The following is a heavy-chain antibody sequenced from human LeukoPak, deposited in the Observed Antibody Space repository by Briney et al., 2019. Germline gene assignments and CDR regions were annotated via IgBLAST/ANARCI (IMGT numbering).Heavy chain of an antibody. CDR3: ARDRGSYDLGDDAFDI. Sequence: PGGSLRLSCAASGFTFSTYATNWVRQAPGKGLEWVAVISYDASAEDYADFVKGRFTISRDDSKNTLYLQLNSLRAEDTALYYCARDRGSYDLGDDAFDIWGQGTMVTVSS. J-gene: IGHJ3*02. CDR2: ISYDASAE. CDR1: GFTFSTYA. D-gene: IGHD3/OR15-3a*01. V-gene: IGHV3-30*01.